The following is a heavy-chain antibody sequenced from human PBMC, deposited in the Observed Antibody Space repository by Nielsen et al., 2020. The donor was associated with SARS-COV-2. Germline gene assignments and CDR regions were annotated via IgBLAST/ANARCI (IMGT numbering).Heavy chain of an antibody. D-gene: IGHD6-19*01. CDR3: AKDLRRKVAVAGMDDY. CDR2: ISYDGSNK. V-gene: IGHV3-30*18. Sequence: GESLKISCAASGFTFSSYGMHWVRQAPGKGLEWVAVISYDGSNKYYADSVKGRFTISRDNSKNTLYLQMNSLRAEDTAVYYCAKDLRRKVAVAGMDDYWGQGTLVTVSS. J-gene: IGHJ4*02. CDR1: GFTFSSYG.